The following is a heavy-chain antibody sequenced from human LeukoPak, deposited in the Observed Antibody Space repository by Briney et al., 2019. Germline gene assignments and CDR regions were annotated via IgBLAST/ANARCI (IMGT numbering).Heavy chain of an antibody. V-gene: IGHV1-2*02. CDR3: ARDAGSEQLVSNWFDP. CDR2: INPNSGGT. D-gene: IGHD6-6*01. CDR1: GYTFTGYY. J-gene: IGHJ5*02. Sequence: ASVKVSCKASGYTFTGYYMHWVRQGPGQGLEWMGWINPNSGGTNYAQKFQGRVTMTRDTSISTAYMELSRLRSDDTAVYYCARDAGSEQLVSNWFDPWGQGTLVTVSS.